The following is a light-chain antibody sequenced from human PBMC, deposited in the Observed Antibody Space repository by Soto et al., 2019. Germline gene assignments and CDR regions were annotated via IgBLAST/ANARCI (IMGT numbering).Light chain of an antibody. CDR3: QQYNNWPPLT. Sequence: EIVMTQSPATLSVSPGERASLSCRASQSVGSNLAWYQQTAGQAPRLLIYGASTRATGIPARFSGSGSGTEFTLTISSLQSEDFAVYYCQQYNNWPPLTFGGGTKVEIK. J-gene: IGKJ4*01. V-gene: IGKV3-15*01. CDR1: QSVGSN. CDR2: GAS.